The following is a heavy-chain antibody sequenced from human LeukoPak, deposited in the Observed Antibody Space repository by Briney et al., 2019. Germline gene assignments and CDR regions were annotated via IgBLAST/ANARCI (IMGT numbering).Heavy chain of an antibody. CDR2: ISTTSRYI. CDR1: GFTLSSFG. V-gene: IGHV3-21*01. J-gene: IGHJ4*02. Sequence: GGSLKLSCALSGFTLSSFGMSWVRQAPGKGLEWVSSISTTSRYIFYANSVKGRFPISRDNAKSSLLLQMNSLRVEDSAVYYCAKDLGDYDFWSGSNPYDSWGQGTLVAVSS. D-gene: IGHD3-3*01. CDR3: AKDLGDYDFWSGSNPYDS.